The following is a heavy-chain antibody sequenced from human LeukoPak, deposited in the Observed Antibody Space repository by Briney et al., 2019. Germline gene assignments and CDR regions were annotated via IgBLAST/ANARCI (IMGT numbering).Heavy chain of an antibody. V-gene: IGHV4-59*01. D-gene: IGHD3-22*01. CDR1: GVSISSYY. CDR3: ARDHYDSSGYVDAFDI. Sequence: SETLSLTCTVSGVSISSYYWSWIRQPPGKGLEWIGYIYYSGGTNYNPSLKSRVTISVDTSKNQFSLKLSPVTAADTAVYYCARDHYDSSGYVDAFDIWGQGTMVTVSS. J-gene: IGHJ3*02. CDR2: IYYSGGT.